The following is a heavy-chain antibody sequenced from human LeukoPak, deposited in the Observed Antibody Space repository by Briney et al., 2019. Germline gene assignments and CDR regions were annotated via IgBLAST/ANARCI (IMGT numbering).Heavy chain of an antibody. CDR3: TRTFRESYYDFWSGYSTLDY. CDR1: GGSFSGYY. D-gene: IGHD3-3*01. J-gene: IGHJ4*02. CDR2: INHSGST. V-gene: IGHV4-34*01. Sequence: PSETLSLTCAVYGGSFSGYYWSWIRQPPGKGLEWIGEINHSGSTNYNPSLKSRVTISVDTSKNQFSLKLSSVTAADTAVYYCTRTFRESYYDFWSGYSTLDYWGQGTLVTVSS.